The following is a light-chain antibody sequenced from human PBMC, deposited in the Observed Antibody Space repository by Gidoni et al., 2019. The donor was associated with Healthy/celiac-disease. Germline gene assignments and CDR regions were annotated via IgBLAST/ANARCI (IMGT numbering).Light chain of an antibody. CDR1: RSFSSSY. CDR3: QQYSSSPIT. V-gene: IGKV3-20*01. Sequence: EIVLTPCPPTRSLSPGEAASRCGRADRSFSSSYLAWYQQKPGQAPRLLIYGASSRATGIPDSFSGSGSGTDVTLTISRLEPEDYAVYYCQQYSSSPITFXHXTKVDIK. J-gene: IGKJ3*01. CDR2: GAS.